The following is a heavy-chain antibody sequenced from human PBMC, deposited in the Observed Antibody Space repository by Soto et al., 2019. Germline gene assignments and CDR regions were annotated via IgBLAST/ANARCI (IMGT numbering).Heavy chain of an antibody. V-gene: IGHV3-23*01. Sequence: EVQLLESGGGLVQPGGSLRLSCAASGFTFSSYAMSWVRQAPGKGLEWVSAISGSGGSTYYADSVKGRFTISRDNSKNTLKLQMHSLGAEETAVYYCAIDLRDGWADFDYWGQGALVTGSS. D-gene: IGHD6-19*01. J-gene: IGHJ4*02. CDR2: ISGSGGST. CDR1: GFTFSSYA. CDR3: AIDLRDGWADFDY.